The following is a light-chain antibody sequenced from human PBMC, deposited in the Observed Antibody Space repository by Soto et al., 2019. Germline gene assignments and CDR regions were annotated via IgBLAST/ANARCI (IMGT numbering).Light chain of an antibody. CDR2: AAS. J-gene: IGKJ4*01. CDR3: QKYDRAPLA. V-gene: IGKV1-27*01. CDR1: HDINIY. Sequence: DVQMTQSPSSLSASVGDRVTITCRAGHDINIYLAWYQQKPGKVPELLIDAASILQTGVPSRFRASGSGTDFTLTISSLQPEDVAPYYCQKYDRAPLAFGGGTKVEIK.